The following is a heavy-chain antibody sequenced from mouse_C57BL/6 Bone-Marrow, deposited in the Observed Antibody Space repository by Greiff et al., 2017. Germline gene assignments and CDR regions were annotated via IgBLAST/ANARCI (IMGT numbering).Heavy chain of an antibody. CDR3: TGSLYWYFDV. D-gene: IGHD1-1*02. V-gene: IGHV14-1*01. Sequence: VQLQQSGAELVRPGASVKLSCTASGFNIKDYYMHWVKQRTEQGLEWIGRIDPEDGDTEYAPKFQGKATMTADTSSNAAYLQLSSLTSEDTAVYYCTGSLYWYFDVWGTGTTVTVSS. J-gene: IGHJ1*03. CDR1: GFNIKDYY. CDR2: IDPEDGDT.